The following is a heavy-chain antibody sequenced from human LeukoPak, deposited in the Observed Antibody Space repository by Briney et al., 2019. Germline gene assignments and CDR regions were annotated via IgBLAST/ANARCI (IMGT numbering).Heavy chain of an antibody. V-gene: IGHV6-1*01. J-gene: IGHJ4*02. CDR1: GDSVSSNSAA. D-gene: IGHD3-22*01. Sequence: SQTLSLTCAISGDSVSSNSAAWNWIRQSPSRGLEWLGRTYYRSKWYNDYAVSVKSRITINPDTSKNQCSLQLNSVTPEDTAVYYCARDHTYYYDSSGYYYEYFDYWGQGTLVTVSS. CDR3: ARDHTYYYDSSGYYYEYFDY. CDR2: TYYRSKWYN.